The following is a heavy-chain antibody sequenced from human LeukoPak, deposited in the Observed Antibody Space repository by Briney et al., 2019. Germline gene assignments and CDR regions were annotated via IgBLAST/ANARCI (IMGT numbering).Heavy chain of an antibody. CDR1: GGSISSYY. Sequence: PSETLSLTCTVSGGSISSYYWSWIRQPPGKGLEWIGYIYYSGSTNYNPSLKSRVTISVDTSKNQFSLKLSSVTAADTAVYYCARALPVLLWFGELLFRGNSDWFDPWGQGTLVTVSS. CDR3: ARALPVLLWFGELLFRGNSDWFDP. CDR2: IYYSGST. V-gene: IGHV4-59*01. J-gene: IGHJ5*02. D-gene: IGHD3-10*01.